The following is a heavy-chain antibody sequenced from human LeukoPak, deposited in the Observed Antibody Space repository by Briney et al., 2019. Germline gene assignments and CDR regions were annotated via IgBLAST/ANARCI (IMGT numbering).Heavy chain of an antibody. Sequence: GGSLRLSCAVSGFIVSSNYMTWVRQAPGKGLEWVSYISGSGSIIYYADSVKGRFTVSRDNAKNSLYLQMNDLRAEDTAVYYCAREDSDYSNYDFWGQGTLVTVSS. J-gene: IGHJ4*02. CDR2: ISGSGSII. D-gene: IGHD4-11*01. CDR3: AREDSDYSNYDF. V-gene: IGHV3-48*03. CDR1: GFIVSSNY.